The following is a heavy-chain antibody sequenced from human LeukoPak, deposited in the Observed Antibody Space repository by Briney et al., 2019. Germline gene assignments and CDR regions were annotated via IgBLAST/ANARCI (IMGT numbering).Heavy chain of an antibody. Sequence: SETLSLTCTVSGGSISGYYWSWIRQPPGKGLEWIGEINHSGSTNYNPSLKSRVTISVDTSKNQFSLKLSSVTAADTAVYYCATSPRYCSSTSCYRVSYYYYGMDVWGQGTTVTVSS. D-gene: IGHD2-2*02. J-gene: IGHJ6*02. CDR2: INHSGST. CDR3: ATSPRYCSSTSCYRVSYYYYGMDV. V-gene: IGHV4-34*01. CDR1: GGSISGYY.